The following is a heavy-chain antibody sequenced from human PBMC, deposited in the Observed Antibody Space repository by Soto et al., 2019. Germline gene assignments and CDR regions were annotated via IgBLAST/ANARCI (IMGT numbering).Heavy chain of an antibody. CDR1: GGSFSGYY. D-gene: IGHD2-15*01. CDR2: INHSGST. V-gene: IGHV4-34*01. Sequence: SETLSLTCAVYGGSFSGYYWSWIRQPPGKGLEWIGEINHSGSTNYNPSLKSRVTISVDTSKNQFSLKLSSVTAADTAVYYCARGCRSGGSSYDRSDYYYGMDVWGQGTTVTVSS. CDR3: ARGCRSGGSSYDRSDYYYGMDV. J-gene: IGHJ6*02.